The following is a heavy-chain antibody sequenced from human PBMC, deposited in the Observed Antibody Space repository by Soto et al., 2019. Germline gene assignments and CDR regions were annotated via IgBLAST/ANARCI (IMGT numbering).Heavy chain of an antibody. CDR1: GFTFNSYA. V-gene: IGHV3-23*01. J-gene: IGHJ4*02. CDR2: VSGSGGST. Sequence: PGGSLRLSCAASGFTFNSYAISWVRQAPEKGLDWVSTVSGSGGSTYYADSVKGRFTISRDNSKNTLSLQMNSLRVEDTAIYYCAKLPRYCSGGSCFGGYFDYWGRGTLVTVSS. D-gene: IGHD2-15*01. CDR3: AKLPRYCSGGSCFGGYFDY.